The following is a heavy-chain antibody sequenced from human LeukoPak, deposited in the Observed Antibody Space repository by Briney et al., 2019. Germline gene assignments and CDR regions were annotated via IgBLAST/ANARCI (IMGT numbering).Heavy chain of an antibody. Sequence: GRSLRLSCAASGFTFSSYAMHWVRQAPGKGLEWVAVISYDGSNKYYADSVKGRFTISRDNSKNTLYLQMNSLRAEDTAVYYCARDYGYCSSTSCYSLIEYYFDYWGQGTLVTVSS. V-gene: IGHV3-30-3*01. D-gene: IGHD2-2*01. CDR2: ISYDGSNK. CDR3: ARDYGYCSSTSCYSLIEYYFDY. CDR1: GFTFSSYA. J-gene: IGHJ4*02.